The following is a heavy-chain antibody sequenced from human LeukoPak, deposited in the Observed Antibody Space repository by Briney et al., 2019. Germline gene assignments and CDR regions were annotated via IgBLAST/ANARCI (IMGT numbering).Heavy chain of an antibody. J-gene: IGHJ4*02. CDR3: ASASRSSSYIDY. V-gene: IGHV4-4*07. CDR2: IYTSGST. Sequence: SETLSLTCTVSGGSISNYYWSWIRQPAGKGLEWIGRIYTSGSTNYNPSLKSRVTISVDTSKNQFSLKLSSVTAADTAVYYCASASRSSSYIDYWGQGTLVTVSS. D-gene: IGHD6-13*01. CDR1: GGSISNYY.